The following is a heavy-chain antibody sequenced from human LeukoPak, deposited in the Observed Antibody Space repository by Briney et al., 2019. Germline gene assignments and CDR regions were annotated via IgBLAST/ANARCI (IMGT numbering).Heavy chain of an antibody. Sequence: PSETLSLTCTVSGGSISSSSYYWGWICQPPGKGLEWIGSIYYSESTYYNPSLKNRVTISVDTSKNQFSLKPSSVTAADTAVYYCSRLNINYDILTGSLHPSHDAFYIWGQGTMVTVPS. CDR2: IYYSEST. CDR3: SRLNINYDILTGSLHPSHDAFYI. V-gene: IGHV4-39*01. J-gene: IGHJ3*02. D-gene: IGHD3-9*01. CDR1: GGSISSSSYY.